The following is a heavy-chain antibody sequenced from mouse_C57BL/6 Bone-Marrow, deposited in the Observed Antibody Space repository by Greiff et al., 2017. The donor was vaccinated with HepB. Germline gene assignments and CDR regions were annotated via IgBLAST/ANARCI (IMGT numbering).Heavy chain of an antibody. V-gene: IGHV1-75*01. CDR1: GYTFTDYY. Sequence: VQLQQSGPELVKPGASVKISCKASGYTFTDYYINWVKQRPGQGLEWIGWIFPGSGSTYYNEKFKGKATLTADKSSSTAYMQLSSLTSEDSAVYFCARRTPFVDAMDYWGQGTSVTVSS. CDR3: ARRTPFVDAMDY. J-gene: IGHJ4*01. CDR2: IFPGSGST.